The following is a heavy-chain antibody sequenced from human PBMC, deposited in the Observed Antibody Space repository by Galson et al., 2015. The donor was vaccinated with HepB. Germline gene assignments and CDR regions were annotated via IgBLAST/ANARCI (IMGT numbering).Heavy chain of an antibody. D-gene: IGHD3-16*02. V-gene: IGHV3-11*06. J-gene: IGHJ6*02. Sequence: SLRLSCAASGFTFSDYYMSWIRQAPGKGLEWVSYISSSSSYTNYADSVKGRFTISRDNAKNSLYLQMNSLRAEDTAVYYCARDSRITFGGVIAYYYYGMDVWGQGTTVTVSS. CDR3: ARDSRITFGGVIAYYYYGMDV. CDR2: ISSSSSYT. CDR1: GFTFSDYY.